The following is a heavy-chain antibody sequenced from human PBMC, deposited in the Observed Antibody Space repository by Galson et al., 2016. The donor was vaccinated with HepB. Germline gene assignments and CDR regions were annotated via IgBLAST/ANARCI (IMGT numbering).Heavy chain of an antibody. CDR3: AREHWGHTIPDF. D-gene: IGHD3-3*01. J-gene: IGHJ4*02. Sequence: SETLSLTCTVSGYSICSGFNWGWIRAAPGKGLEWIGSMHHSGNTFCNPSVRSRVTISIDMSKNQFSLNLTSVTAADTAVYYCAREHWGHTIPDFWGQGTLVTVSS. V-gene: IGHV4-38-2*02. CDR2: MHHSGNT. CDR1: GYSICSGFN.